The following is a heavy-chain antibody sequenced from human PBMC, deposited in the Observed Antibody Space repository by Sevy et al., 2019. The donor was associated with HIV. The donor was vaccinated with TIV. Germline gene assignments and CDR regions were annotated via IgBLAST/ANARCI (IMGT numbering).Heavy chain of an antibody. Sequence: GGSLRLSCAASGFDFSIYSMSWVRQAPGKGLEWVSNLSFGCGKINYADSVKGRFTISRDNSKSSVYLQMNNMRVEDMAVYYCAREGCTKPHDYWGQGTLVTVSS. CDR3: AREGCTKPHDY. J-gene: IGHJ4*02. CDR2: LSFGCGKI. D-gene: IGHD2-8*01. V-gene: IGHV3-23*01. CDR1: GFDFSIYS.